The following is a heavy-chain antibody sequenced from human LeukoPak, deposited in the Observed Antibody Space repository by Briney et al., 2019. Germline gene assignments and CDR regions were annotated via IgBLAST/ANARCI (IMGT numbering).Heavy chain of an antibody. J-gene: IGHJ4*02. CDR1: GFTFSSYS. V-gene: IGHV3-21*01. Sequence: KPGGSLRLSCAASGFTFSSYSMNRVRQAPGKGLEWVSSISSSSSYIYYADSVKGRFTISRDNAKNSLYLQMNSLRAEDTAVCYCASSGAPTGYFDYWGQGTLVTVSS. CDR3: ASSGAPTGYFDY. CDR2: ISSSSSYI. D-gene: IGHD3-10*01.